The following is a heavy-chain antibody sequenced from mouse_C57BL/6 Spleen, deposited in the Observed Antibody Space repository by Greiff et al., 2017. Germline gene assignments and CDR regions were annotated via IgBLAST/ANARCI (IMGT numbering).Heavy chain of an antibody. CDR1: GYTFTSYW. Sequence: QVQLQQPGAELVKPGASVKMSCKASGYTFTSYWLTWVKQRPGQGLEWIGDIYPGSGSTNYNEKFKSKATLTVDTSSSTAYMQLSSLTSEDSAVYYCARDDGYGGYFDYWGQGTTLTVSS. CDR3: ARDDGYGGYFDY. V-gene: IGHV1-55*01. CDR2: IYPGSGST. D-gene: IGHD2-3*01. J-gene: IGHJ2*01.